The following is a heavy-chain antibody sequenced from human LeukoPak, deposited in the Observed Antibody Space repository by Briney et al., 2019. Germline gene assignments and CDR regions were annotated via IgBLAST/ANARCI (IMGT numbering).Heavy chain of an antibody. V-gene: IGHV3-7*01. Sequence: GGSLRLSCAASGFTFSSYWMSWVRQAPGKGLEWVANIKQDGSEKYYVDSVKGRFTISRDNAKNSLYLQMNSLRAEDTAVYYCARDLPKRMVRGDWFDPWGQGTLVTVSS. D-gene: IGHD3-10*01. J-gene: IGHJ5*02. CDR2: IKQDGSEK. CDR3: ARDLPKRMVRGDWFDP. CDR1: GFTFSSYW.